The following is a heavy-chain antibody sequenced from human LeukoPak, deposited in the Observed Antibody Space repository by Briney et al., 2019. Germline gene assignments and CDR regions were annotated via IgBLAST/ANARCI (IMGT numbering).Heavy chain of an antibody. CDR2: INHSGST. V-gene: IGHV4-34*09. CDR3: ASFYSSSSGAWFDP. D-gene: IGHD6-6*01. J-gene: IGHJ5*02. CDR1: GGSFSGYY. Sequence: SETLSLTCAVYGGSFSGYYWSWIRQPPGKGLEWIGEINHSGSTNYNPSLKSRVTISLDTSMNQFSLRLSSVTAADSAVYYCASFYSSSSGAWFDPWGQGTLVTVSS.